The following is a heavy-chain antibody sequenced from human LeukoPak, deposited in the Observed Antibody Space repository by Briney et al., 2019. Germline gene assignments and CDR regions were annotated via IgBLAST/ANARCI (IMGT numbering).Heavy chain of an antibody. D-gene: IGHD3-9*01. CDR2: IYYSGST. V-gene: IGHV4-39*07. J-gene: IGHJ4*02. CDR3: ARTYYDILTGYPMGLYYFDY. CDR1: GGSISSSSYY. Sequence: SETLSLTCTVSGGSISSSSYYWGWIRQPPGKGLEWIGSIYYSGSTYYNPSLKSRVIISVDTSKNQFSLKLSSVTAADTAVYYCARTYYDILTGYPMGLYYFDYWGQGTLVTVSS.